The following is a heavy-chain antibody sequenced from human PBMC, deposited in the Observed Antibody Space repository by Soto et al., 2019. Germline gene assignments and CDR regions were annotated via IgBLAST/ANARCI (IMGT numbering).Heavy chain of an antibody. CDR2: IYHSGST. CDR1: GGSISSSSNY. CDR3: ARQGEYRYGC. J-gene: IGHJ1*01. V-gene: IGHV4-39*01. D-gene: IGHD5-18*01. Sequence: PETLSLTCTVSGGSISSSSNYLGWIRLPPAKGLEWVGSIYHSGSTYYNPSLKSRVTISVDTSKTQFSLKLSSVTAADTAVYYCARQGEYRYGCWGQGTLVTVS.